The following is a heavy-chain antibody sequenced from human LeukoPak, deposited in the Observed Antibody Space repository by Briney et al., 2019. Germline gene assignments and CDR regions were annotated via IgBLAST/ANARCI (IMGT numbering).Heavy chain of an antibody. Sequence: GGSLRLSCAASGFTFSSYAMSWVRPAPGKGLEWVSAIIGSGGSTYYADSVKGRFTISRDNSKNTLYLQMNSLRAEDTAVYYCATVPPYCSSTSCYFVYWGQGTLVTVSS. CDR1: GFTFSSYA. J-gene: IGHJ4*02. CDR2: IIGSGGST. D-gene: IGHD2-2*01. CDR3: ATVPPYCSSTSCYFVY. V-gene: IGHV3-23*01.